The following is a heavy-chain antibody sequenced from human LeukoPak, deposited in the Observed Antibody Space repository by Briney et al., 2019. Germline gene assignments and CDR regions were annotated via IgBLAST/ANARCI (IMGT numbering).Heavy chain of an antibody. V-gene: IGHV1-2*02. D-gene: IGHD3-10*01. Sequence: GASVKVSCKASGYTFTGYYLHWVRQAPGQGLEWVVWINPYNGGTNSAQTFQGRVTMTRDTSIRTAYMELSRLRSDDTAVYYCASGVVRGVITADYWGQGTLVTVSS. CDR2: INPYNGGT. CDR3: ASGVVRGVITADY. J-gene: IGHJ4*02. CDR1: GYTFTGYY.